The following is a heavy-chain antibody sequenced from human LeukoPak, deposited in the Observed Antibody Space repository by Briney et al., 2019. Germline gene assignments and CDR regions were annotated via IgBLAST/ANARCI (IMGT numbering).Heavy chain of an antibody. Sequence: GGSLRLSYAASGFTFSSYAMSWVRQAPGKGLEWVSAISGSGGSTYYADSVKGRFTISRDNSKNTLYLQMNSLRAEDTAVYYCAKDTQPGIAVAGSFDYWGQGTLVTVSS. J-gene: IGHJ4*02. CDR3: AKDTQPGIAVAGSFDY. V-gene: IGHV3-23*01. CDR1: GFTFSSYA. CDR2: ISGSGGST. D-gene: IGHD6-19*01.